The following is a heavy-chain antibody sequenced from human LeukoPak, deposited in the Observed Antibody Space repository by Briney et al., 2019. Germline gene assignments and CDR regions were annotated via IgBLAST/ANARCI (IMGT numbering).Heavy chain of an antibody. CDR1: GLTFSSYA. CDR3: AKGKVVPATIYDY. V-gene: IGHV3-23*01. J-gene: IGHJ4*02. Sequence: GGSLRLSCAASGLTFSSYAMSWVRQAPGKGLEWVSGFSGGGGSPDYADSVKGRFTISRDNSKNTLCLQMNSLRAEDTAIYYCAKGKVVPATIYDYWGQGTLVTVSS. D-gene: IGHD2-2*02. CDR2: FSGGGGSP.